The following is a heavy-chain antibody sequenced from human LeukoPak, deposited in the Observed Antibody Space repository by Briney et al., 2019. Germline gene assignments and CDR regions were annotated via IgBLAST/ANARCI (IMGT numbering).Heavy chain of an antibody. V-gene: IGHV4-61*02. J-gene: IGHJ4*02. D-gene: IGHD2-2*02. CDR3: ARVRVVPAAIYFDY. Sequence: SETLSPTCTVSGGSISSGSYYWSWIRQPAGKGLEWIGRIYTSGSTNYNPSLKSRVTISVDTSENQFSLKLSSVTAADTAVYYCARVRVVPAAIYFDYWGQGTLVTVSS. CDR2: IYTSGST. CDR1: GGSISSGSYY.